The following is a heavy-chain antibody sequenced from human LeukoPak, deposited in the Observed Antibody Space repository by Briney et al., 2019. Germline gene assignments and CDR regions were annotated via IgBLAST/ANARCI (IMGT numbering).Heavy chain of an antibody. D-gene: IGHD3-10*01. V-gene: IGHV3-7*01. J-gene: IGHJ4*02. CDR1: GFTFSSYW. CDR3: ARVRWFGELSPLDY. CDR2: IKQDGSEK. Sequence: GGSLRLSCAASGFTFSSYWMSWVRQAPGRGLEWVANIKQDGSEKYYVDSVKGQFTISRDNAKNSLYLQMNSLRAEDTAVYYCARVRWFGELSPLDYWGQGTLVTVSS.